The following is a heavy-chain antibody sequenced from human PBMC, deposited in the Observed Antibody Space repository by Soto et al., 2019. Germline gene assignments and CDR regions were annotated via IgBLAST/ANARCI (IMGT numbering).Heavy chain of an antibody. CDR2: ISWHSGSI. CDR3: AKDSARMGVPYFDY. D-gene: IGHD3-16*01. CDR1: GVTFDEYA. J-gene: IGHJ4*02. Sequence: LTLSCAAAGVTFDEYARHCLGQAPRKGLEWVSGISWHSGSIGYEDSVKGRFTISRDNAKNSLYLQLNSLRAEDTALYYCAKDSARMGVPYFDYWGQGTLVTVSS. V-gene: IGHV3-9*01.